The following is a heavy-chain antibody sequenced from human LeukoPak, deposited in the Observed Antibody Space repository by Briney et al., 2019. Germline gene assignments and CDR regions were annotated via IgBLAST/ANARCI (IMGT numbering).Heavy chain of an antibody. J-gene: IGHJ6*04. V-gene: IGHV4-61*02. CDR1: GGSISSSSYY. Sequence: SETLSLTCTVSGGSISSSSYYWSWIRQPAGKGLEWIGRIYTSGSTNYNPSLKSRVTMSVDTSKNQFSLKLSSVTAADTAVYYCAGTYYYGSGTLDVWGKGTTVTISS. CDR2: IYTSGST. D-gene: IGHD3-10*01. CDR3: AGTYYYGSGTLDV.